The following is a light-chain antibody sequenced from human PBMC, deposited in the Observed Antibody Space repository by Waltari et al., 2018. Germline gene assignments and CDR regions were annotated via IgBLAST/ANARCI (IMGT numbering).Light chain of an antibody. CDR3: QQYSSFST. CDR2: MAS. J-gene: IGKJ2*01. V-gene: IGKV1-5*03. CDR1: QSVGTW. Sequence: DIQMTQSPSTLSASVGDRVTISCRASQSVGTWLAWYQQKPGKAPKLLIYMASSLESGDPSRFSGGGSGTEFTLTISSLQPDDFATYSCQQYSSFSTFGQGTKVDI.